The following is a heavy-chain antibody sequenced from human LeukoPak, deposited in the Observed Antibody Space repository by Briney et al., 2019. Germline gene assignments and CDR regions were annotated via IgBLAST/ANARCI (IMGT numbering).Heavy chain of an antibody. CDR3: ARRRRGVVVVPAATFDY. V-gene: IGHV4-34*01. CDR1: GGSFSGYY. CDR2: INHSGST. J-gene: IGHJ4*02. D-gene: IGHD2-2*01. Sequence: SETLSLTCAVYGGSFSGYYWSWIRQPPGKGLEWIGEINHSGSTNYNPSLKSRVTISVDTSKNQFSLKLSSVTAADTAAYYCARRRRGVVVVPAATFDYWGQGTLVTVSS.